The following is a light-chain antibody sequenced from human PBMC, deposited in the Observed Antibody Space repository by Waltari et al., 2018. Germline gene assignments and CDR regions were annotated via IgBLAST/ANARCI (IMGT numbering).Light chain of an antibody. V-gene: IGKV1-5*03. Sequence: DIQMTQSPSTLSASVGDRVTITCRASENVNTALAWYQLKPGQAPKLLIYKASNLEGWVPTRFSGSGSGTDFTLTISSLQPEDFAFYYCLQHNSYPYTFGQGTKLEIK. CDR1: ENVNTA. CDR2: KAS. J-gene: IGKJ2*01. CDR3: LQHNSYPYT.